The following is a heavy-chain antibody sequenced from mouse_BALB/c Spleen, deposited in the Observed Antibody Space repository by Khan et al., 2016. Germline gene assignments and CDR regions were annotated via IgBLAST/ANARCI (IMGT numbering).Heavy chain of an antibody. Sequence: QVQLQQSGAELVKPGASVKLSCKASGYTFTSYYMYWVKQRPGQGLEWIGEINPSNGGTNFNEKFKSKATLTVDKSSSTAYMQLSSLTSEDSADYYCTRPGDHDAGYYYAMEYWSQGTSVTVSS. CDR1: GYTFTSYY. CDR3: TRPGDHDAGYYYAMEY. D-gene: IGHD2-4*01. J-gene: IGHJ4*01. CDR2: INPSNGGT. V-gene: IGHV1S81*02.